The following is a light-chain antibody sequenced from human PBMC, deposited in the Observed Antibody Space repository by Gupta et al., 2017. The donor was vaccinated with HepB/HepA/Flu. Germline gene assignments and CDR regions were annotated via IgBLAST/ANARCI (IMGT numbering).Light chain of an antibody. V-gene: IGKV3-15*01. CDR1: QSVSSN. CDR3: QQYSHLWT. Sequence: EIVMTQSPATLSVSPGERATLSCRASQSVSSNLAWYQRRPGQAPRLLIYDASTRATGIPDRFSGSGSGTDFTLTISSLQSEDFAVYYWQQYSHLWTFGQGTKVEIK. J-gene: IGKJ1*01. CDR2: DAS.